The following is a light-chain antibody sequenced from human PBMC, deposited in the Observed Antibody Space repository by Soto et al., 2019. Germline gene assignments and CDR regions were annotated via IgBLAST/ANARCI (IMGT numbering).Light chain of an antibody. CDR3: QQYEYYWT. Sequence: DIQIVQSPFPLSGTAGNLFPLTCRASQSISSWLAWYQHKPGKAPKLLIYDASNLDSGVPSRFSGSGSGTEFSLTISNLQPDDFATYYCQQYEYYWTFGQGTKVDIK. J-gene: IGKJ1*01. CDR2: DAS. CDR1: QSISSW. V-gene: IGKV1-5*01.